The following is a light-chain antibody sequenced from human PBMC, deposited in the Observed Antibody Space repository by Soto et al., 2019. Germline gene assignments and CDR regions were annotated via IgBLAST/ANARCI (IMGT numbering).Light chain of an antibody. Sequence: DIPMTQSPSSVSASVGDRVTITCRATQGISNWLAWYQQKPGQAPKLLIYAATSLQDGVPLRFSGSGSGADFTLTISALQPEDFATYYCQQANSLPRTFGGGTKVEIK. V-gene: IGKV1-12*01. J-gene: IGKJ4*01. CDR3: QQANSLPRT. CDR2: AAT. CDR1: QGISNW.